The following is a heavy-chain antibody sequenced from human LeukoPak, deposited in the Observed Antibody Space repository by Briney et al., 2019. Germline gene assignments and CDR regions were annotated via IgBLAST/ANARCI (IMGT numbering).Heavy chain of an antibody. CDR2: INHSGST. CDR1: GGSFSGYY. V-gene: IGHV4-34*01. J-gene: IGHJ4*02. Sequence: SETLSLTCAVYGGSFSGYYWSWIRQPPGKGLEWIGEINHSGSTNYNPSLKSRVTISVDTSKNQLSLKLSSVTAADTAVYYCARGRLINTAMDHYFDYWGQGTLVTVSS. D-gene: IGHD5-18*01. CDR3: ARGRLINTAMDHYFDY.